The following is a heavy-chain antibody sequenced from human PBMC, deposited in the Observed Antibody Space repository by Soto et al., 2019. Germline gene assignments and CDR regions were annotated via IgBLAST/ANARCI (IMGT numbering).Heavy chain of an antibody. CDR1: GGTFSSYA. Sequence: QVQLVQSGAEVKKPGSSVKVSCKASGGTFSSYAISWVRQAPGQGLEWMGGIIPIFGTANYAQKFQGRVTIPAEEATRTVYLELSSLRSEDTAVYYCARGAHPAMAYCDYWGQGTLVTVSS. J-gene: IGHJ4*02. V-gene: IGHV1-69*12. CDR3: ARGAHPAMAYCDY. CDR2: IIPIFGTA. D-gene: IGHD2-2*01.